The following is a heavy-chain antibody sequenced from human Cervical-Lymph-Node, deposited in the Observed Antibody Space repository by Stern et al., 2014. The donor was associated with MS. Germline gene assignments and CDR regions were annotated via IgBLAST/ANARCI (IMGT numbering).Heavy chain of an antibody. Sequence: EVQLVQSGGGLVQPGGSLRLSCVASGFTFSDYAMYLVRQAPGKGLEHISSISSNGGSTYYANSVRGRFTISRDKSKNTLYLQMGSLRAEDMALYYCARGTTMVSFYYGMDVWGQGTTVIVSS. J-gene: IGHJ6*02. D-gene: IGHD5-18*01. CDR3: ARGTTMVSFYYGMDV. CDR1: GFTFSDYA. V-gene: IGHV3-64*01. CDR2: ISSNGGST.